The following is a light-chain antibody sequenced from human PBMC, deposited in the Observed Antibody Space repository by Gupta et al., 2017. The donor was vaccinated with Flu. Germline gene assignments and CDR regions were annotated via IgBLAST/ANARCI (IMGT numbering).Light chain of an antibody. V-gene: IGKV3-20*01. J-gene: IGKJ2*01. Sequence: IVLTQSPGTLSLSPGDIASLSCRASQRVAGNSLAWYQQKPGQAPRLLIYGASSRATGTPDRFCGSGSGTDFTLTISRVEPEDFAVYYCQQYGSSSYTFGQGTKLDFK. CDR2: GAS. CDR1: QRVAGNS. CDR3: QQYGSSSYT.